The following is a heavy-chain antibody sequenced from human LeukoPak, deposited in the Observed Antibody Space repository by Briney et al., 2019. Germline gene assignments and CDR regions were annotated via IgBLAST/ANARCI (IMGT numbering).Heavy chain of an antibody. Sequence: PSETLSLTCTVSGVSISGSYWSWIRQPPGKGLEWVGYSYYTGSTNYNPSLKSRVTISVDMSKKQFSLKLSSVTAPDTAVYYCASLVYSSSWYFQWGQGTLVTVSS. V-gene: IGHV4-59*08. CDR1: GVSISGSY. CDR2: SYYTGST. J-gene: IGHJ4*02. D-gene: IGHD6-13*01. CDR3: ASLVYSSSWYFQ.